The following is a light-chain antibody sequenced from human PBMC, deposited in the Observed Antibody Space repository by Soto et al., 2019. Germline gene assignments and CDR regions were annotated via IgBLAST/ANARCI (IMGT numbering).Light chain of an antibody. CDR2: DVS. J-gene: IGKJ1*01. Sequence: DIQMTQSPSSLSASVGDRVTITCRASQSIGNWLAWYQQKPGKAPKLLIYDVSSLESGVPSRFSGSGSGTEFTLTISSLQPDDFATYYCQQYNSYSSTFGQGTKVDIK. CDR1: QSIGNW. V-gene: IGKV1-5*01. CDR3: QQYNSYSST.